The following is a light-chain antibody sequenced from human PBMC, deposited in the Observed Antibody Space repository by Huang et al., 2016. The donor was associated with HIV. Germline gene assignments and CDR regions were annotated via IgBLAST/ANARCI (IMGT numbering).Light chain of an antibody. CDR2: DAS. V-gene: IGKV3-11*01. CDR1: QSVSSY. J-gene: IGKJ2*02. Sequence: EIVLTQSPATLSLSPGERATLSCRASQSVSSYLAWYQQNPGQAPRLLIYDASNRATGIPARFRGSGSGTDFTLTISSLAPEDFAVYYCQQRSNWPLCTFGQGTKLEIK. CDR3: QQRSNWPLCT.